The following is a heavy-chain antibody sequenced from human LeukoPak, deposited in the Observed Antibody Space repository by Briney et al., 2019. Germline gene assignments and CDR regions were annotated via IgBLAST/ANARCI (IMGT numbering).Heavy chain of an antibody. J-gene: IGHJ4*02. CDR3: ASGVTTGSFWDY. Sequence: ASVKVSCKTSGYTFTAYYIHWVRQAPGQGLEWMGIINPSGGSTSYAQKFQGRVTMTRDTSTSTVYMELSSLRSEDTAVYYCASGVTTGSFWDYWGQGTLVTVSS. V-gene: IGHV1-46*01. D-gene: IGHD4-17*01. CDR2: INPSGGST. CDR1: GYTFTAYY.